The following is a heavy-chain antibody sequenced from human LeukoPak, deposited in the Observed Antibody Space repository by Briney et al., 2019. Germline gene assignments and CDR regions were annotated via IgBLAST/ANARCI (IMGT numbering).Heavy chain of an antibody. V-gene: IGHV3-23*01. CDR2: VTGSGGST. J-gene: IGHJ4*02. CDR3: AKDLVRDIWFGES. CDR1: RFTFNTYT. Sequence: GGSLRLSCAASRFTFNTYTMNWVRQAPGKGLEWVSSVTGSGGSTYYADSVKGRFIVYRDNSKNTLYLQMNRLRAENTAVYYCAKDLVRDIWFGESWGQGTLVTVSS. D-gene: IGHD3-10*01.